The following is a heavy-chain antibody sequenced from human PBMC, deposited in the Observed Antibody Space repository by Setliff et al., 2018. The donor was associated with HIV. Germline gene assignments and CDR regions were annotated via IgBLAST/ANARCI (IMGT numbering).Heavy chain of an antibody. D-gene: IGHD5-18*01. CDR1: GGSISSSSHY. J-gene: IGHJ3*02. CDR3: ARPRYTYGTPPAFDI. Sequence: SETLSLTCTVSGGSISSSSHYWGWIRQPPGKGLEWIGSIYFSGSTYYNPSLKSRVTIFVDTSKNQFSLKLSSVTAADTAVYYCARPRYTYGTPPAFDIWGRGTVVTVSS. V-gene: IGHV4-39*01. CDR2: IYFSGST.